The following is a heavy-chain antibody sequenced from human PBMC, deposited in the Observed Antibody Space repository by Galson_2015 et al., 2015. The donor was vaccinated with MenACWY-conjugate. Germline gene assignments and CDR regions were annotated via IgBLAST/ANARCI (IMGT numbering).Heavy chain of an antibody. V-gene: IGHV5-51*01. D-gene: IGHD1-26*01. CDR2: FNPANSET. CDR1: GYSFTNYW. Sequence: SCKGSGYSFTNYWIGWVRQMPGKGLEWMGLFNPANSETRYSPSFQGQVTISADEFISTAYLQWTSLKASDTAMYYCARHPPGGRGLDVWGRGTTVTVSS. J-gene: IGHJ6*02. CDR3: ARHPPGGRGLDV.